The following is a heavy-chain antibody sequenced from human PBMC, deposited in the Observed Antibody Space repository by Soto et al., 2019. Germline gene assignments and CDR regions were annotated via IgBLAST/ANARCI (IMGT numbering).Heavy chain of an antibody. CDR2: ISSSANT. CDR1: GDSIRSGSSY. V-gene: IGHV4-31*03. CDR3: ARGLISRSYYFDY. D-gene: IGHD3-3*02. Sequence: ASETLSLTCTVSGDSIRSGSSYWTWIRQHPGEGLEWLGYISSSANTYYNPSLRSRVSISADTSENQFSLRLTSVTAADTAVYHRARGLISRSYYFDYWGQGALVTVSS. J-gene: IGHJ4*02.